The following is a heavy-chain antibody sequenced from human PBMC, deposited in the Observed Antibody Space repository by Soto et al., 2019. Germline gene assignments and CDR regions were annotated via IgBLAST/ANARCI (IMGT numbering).Heavy chain of an antibody. V-gene: IGHV1-18*01. CDR3: ARDLYYSSGRYFDHDAFDI. D-gene: IGHD6-19*01. Sequence: VASVKVSCKASGYNFTSYGISWVRQAPGQGLEWMGWISPHNDRTKYARRFQDRVTMTTETPTSTVYMELGSLRSDDTAVYYCARDLYYSSGRYFDHDAFDIWGQGTVVTVS. CDR1: GYNFTSYG. J-gene: IGHJ3*02. CDR2: ISPHNDRT.